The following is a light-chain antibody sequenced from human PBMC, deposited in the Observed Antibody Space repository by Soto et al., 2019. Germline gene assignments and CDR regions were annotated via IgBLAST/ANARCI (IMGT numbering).Light chain of an antibody. V-gene: IGLV2-14*03. J-gene: IGLJ2*01. CDR1: SSDVGGYNY. CDR2: DVS. Sequence: QPALTQPASVSGSPGQSITISCTGTSSDVGGYNYVSWYQQHPGKAPKLLIYDVSHRPSVVSSRFSGSKSGNTASLAISGLQAEDEADYYCSSYTSTNTLVIFGGGTKVTVL. CDR3: SSYTSTNTLVI.